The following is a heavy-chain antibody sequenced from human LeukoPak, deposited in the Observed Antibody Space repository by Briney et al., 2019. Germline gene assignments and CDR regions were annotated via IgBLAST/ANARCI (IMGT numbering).Heavy chain of an antibody. D-gene: IGHD3-10*01. J-gene: IGHJ6*02. CDR2: INPSGGST. CDR1: GYTFTSYY. V-gene: IGHV1-46*01. Sequence: GASVKVSCKAFGYTFTSYYMHWVRQAPGQGLEWMGIINPSGGSTSYAQKFQGRVTMTRDTSTGTVYMELSSLRSEDTAVYYCASGAVVQIWFGELSPVNGMDVWGQGTTVTVSS. CDR3: ASGAVVQIWFGELSPVNGMDV.